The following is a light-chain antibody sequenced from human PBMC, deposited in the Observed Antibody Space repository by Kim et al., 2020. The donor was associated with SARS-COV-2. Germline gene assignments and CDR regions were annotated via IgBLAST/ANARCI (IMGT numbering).Light chain of an antibody. V-gene: IGLV1-44*01. Sequence: PRFYISCSGSSCNIGSNAFLSYQVFPAAAPKLLVYNDVRRPSGVLDRFSGSKYGTSAALALSGVLSDDEADYYCATWDDSLEAWVFGGGTKLTVL. CDR1: SCNIGSNA. CDR2: NDV. CDR3: ATWDDSLEAWV. J-gene: IGLJ3*02.